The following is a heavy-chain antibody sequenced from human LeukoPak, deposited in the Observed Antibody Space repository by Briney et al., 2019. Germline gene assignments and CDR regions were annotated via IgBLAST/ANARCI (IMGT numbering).Heavy chain of an antibody. CDR1: GYTFTSYG. CDR2: ISAYNGNT. V-gene: IGHV1-18*01. CDR3: ARLFAPFWDFDWLPDY. Sequence: ASVKVSCKASGYTFTSYGISWVRQAPGQGLEWMGWISAYNGNTNYAQKLQGRVTMTTDTTTSTAYMELRSLRSDDTAVYYCARLFAPFWDFDWLPDYWGQGTLVTVSS. D-gene: IGHD3-9*01. J-gene: IGHJ4*02.